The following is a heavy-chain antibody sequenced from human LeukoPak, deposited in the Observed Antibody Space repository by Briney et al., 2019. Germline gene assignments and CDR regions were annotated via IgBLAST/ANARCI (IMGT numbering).Heavy chain of an antibody. CDR1: GGTFSSYA. CDR2: ISTYNGNT. V-gene: IGHV1-18*01. J-gene: IGHJ4*02. CDR3: ARVLRYDFWSAYYFDY. Sequence: ASVKVSCKASGGTFSSYAISWVRQAPGQGLDWMAWISTYNGNTNYAQKVQGRATMTTDTSTSTAYMELRSLRSDDTAVYYCARVLRYDFWSAYYFDYWGQGTLVTVSS. D-gene: IGHD3-3*01.